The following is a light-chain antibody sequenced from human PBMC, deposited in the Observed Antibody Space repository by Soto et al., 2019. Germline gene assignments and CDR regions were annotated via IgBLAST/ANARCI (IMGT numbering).Light chain of an antibody. J-gene: IGKJ3*01. CDR1: QIISSN. V-gene: IGKV3-15*01. CDR2: GSS. Sequence: DIVLTQSPATLSVSLGERVSLSCRASQIISSNLAWYQQKPGQIPRLLIYGSSARAAGIPARFSGSGSGTEFTLTISSLQSEDFAVYYCQQYNNWPQFTFGPGTKVDV. CDR3: QQYNNWPQFT.